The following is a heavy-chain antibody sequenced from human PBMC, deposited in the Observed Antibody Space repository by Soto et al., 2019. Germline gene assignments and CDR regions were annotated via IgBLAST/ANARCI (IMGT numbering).Heavy chain of an antibody. CDR1: GFTFSSYA. CDR2: ISSNGGST. CDR3: VKVKWGYDSSGYIFDY. D-gene: IGHD3-22*01. J-gene: IGHJ4*02. V-gene: IGHV3-64D*06. Sequence: GGSLRLSCSASGFTFSSYAMHWVRQAPGKGLEYVSAISSNGGSTYYADSMKGRFTISRDNSKNTLYLQMSSLRAEDTAVYYCVKVKWGYDSSGYIFDYWGQGALVTVSS.